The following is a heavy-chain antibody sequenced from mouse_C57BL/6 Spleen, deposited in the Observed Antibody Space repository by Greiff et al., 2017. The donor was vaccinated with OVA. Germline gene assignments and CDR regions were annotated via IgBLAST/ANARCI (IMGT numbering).Heavy chain of an antibody. J-gene: IGHJ4*01. CDR1: GYTFTSYW. CDR2: IDPSDSYT. V-gene: IGHV1-69*01. CDR3: ARYDMSNYYAMDY. D-gene: IGHD2-12*01. Sequence: VQLQQPGAELVMPGASVKLSCKASGYTFTSYWMHWVKQRPGQGLEWIGEIDPSDSYTNYNQKFKGKSTLTVDKSSSTAYMQLSSLTSEDSAVYYCARYDMSNYYAMDYWGQGTSVTVSS.